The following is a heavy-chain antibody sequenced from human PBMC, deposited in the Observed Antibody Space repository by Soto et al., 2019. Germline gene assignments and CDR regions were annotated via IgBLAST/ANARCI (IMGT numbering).Heavy chain of an antibody. Sequence: LSLTCTVSGGSISSGDYYWSWIRQPPGKGLEWIGYIYYSGSTYYNPSLKSRVTISVDTSKNQFSLKLSSVTAADTAVYYCARVVRYCSSTSCYTWNWFDPWGQGTLVTVSS. D-gene: IGHD2-2*02. CDR3: ARVVRYCSSTSCYTWNWFDP. J-gene: IGHJ5*02. V-gene: IGHV4-30-4*01. CDR2: IYYSGST. CDR1: GGSISSGDYY.